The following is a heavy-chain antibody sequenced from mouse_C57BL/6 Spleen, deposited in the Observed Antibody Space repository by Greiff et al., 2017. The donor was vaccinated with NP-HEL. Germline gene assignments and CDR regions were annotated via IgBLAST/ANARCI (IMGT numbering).Heavy chain of an antibody. V-gene: IGHV8-12*01. J-gene: IGHJ1*03. CDR1: GFSLSTSGMG. D-gene: IGHD2-5*01. CDR2: IYWDDDK. CDR3: ARSPTIVTTSYFDV. Sequence: QVTLKVSGPGILQSSQTLSLTCSFSGFSLSTSGMGVSWIRQPSGKGLEWLAHIYWDDDKRYNPSLKSRLTISKDTSRNQVFLKITSVDPADTATYYGARSPTIVTTSYFDVWGTGTTVTVSS.